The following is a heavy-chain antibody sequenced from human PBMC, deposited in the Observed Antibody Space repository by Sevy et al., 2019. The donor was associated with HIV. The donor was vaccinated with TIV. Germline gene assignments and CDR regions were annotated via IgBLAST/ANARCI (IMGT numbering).Heavy chain of an antibody. J-gene: IGHJ4*02. Sequence: ASVKVSCKASGGTSSSYAISWVRQAPGQGLEWMGGIIPIFGTANYAQKFQGRVTITADESTSTAYMELSSLRSEDTAVYYCARDGVTTHLLSYWGQGTLVTVSS. CDR2: IIPIFGTA. V-gene: IGHV1-69*13. CDR1: GGTSSSYA. CDR3: ARDGVTTHLLSY. D-gene: IGHD4-17*01.